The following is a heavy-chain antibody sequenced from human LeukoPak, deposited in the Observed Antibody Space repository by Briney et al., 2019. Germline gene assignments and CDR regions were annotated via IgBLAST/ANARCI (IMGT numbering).Heavy chain of an antibody. J-gene: IGHJ4*02. D-gene: IGHD3-16*01. CDR1: GGTFSSYA. Sequence: SVKVSCKASGGTFSSYAISWVRQAPGQGLEWMGRIIPILGIANYAQKFQGRVTITADKSSSTAYMELSSLRSEDTAVYYCARDDLGQYYFDYWGQGTLVTVSS. CDR2: IIPILGIA. V-gene: IGHV1-69*04. CDR3: ARDDLGQYYFDY.